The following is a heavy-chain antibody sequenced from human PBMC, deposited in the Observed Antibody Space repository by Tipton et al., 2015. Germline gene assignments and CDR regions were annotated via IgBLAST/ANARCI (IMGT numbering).Heavy chain of an antibody. CDR1: GGSVTSGSYY. D-gene: IGHD4-17*01. CDR2: ISYTDGA. J-gene: IGHJ4*02. V-gene: IGHV4-61*01. CDR3: ARRAGYGDHFDY. Sequence: LRLSCTVSGGSVTSGSYYWSWIRQPPGKGLEWIGYISYTDGAHYNPALKSRVTISVDTSKNQFSLNLNSVTAADTAVYYCARRAGYGDHFDYWGRGTLVTVSP.